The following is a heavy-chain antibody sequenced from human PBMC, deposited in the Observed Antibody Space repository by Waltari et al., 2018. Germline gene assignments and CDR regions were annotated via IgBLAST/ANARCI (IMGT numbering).Heavy chain of an antibody. V-gene: IGHV3-23*01. J-gene: IGHJ4*02. Sequence: EVQLLESGGGLVQPGGSLRLSCAASGFTFSSYAMSWVRQAPGKGLEWVSAISGSGGSTYYADSVKGRFTIARDNSKNTLYLQMNSLRAEDSAVYYCAKDSQTRGYCIGGSCHYFDYWGQGTLVTVSS. CDR1: GFTFSSYA. CDR2: ISGSGGST. CDR3: AKDSQTRGYCIGGSCHYFDY. D-gene: IGHD2-15*01.